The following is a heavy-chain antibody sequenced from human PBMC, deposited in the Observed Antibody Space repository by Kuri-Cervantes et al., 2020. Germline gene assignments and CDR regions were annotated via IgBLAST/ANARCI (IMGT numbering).Heavy chain of an antibody. CDR2: ISGSGGST. J-gene: IGHJ4*02. CDR1: GFTFSSYA. Sequence: GGSLRLSCAASGFTFSSYAMSWVRQAPGKGLEWVSAISGSGGSTYYADSVKGRFTISRDNDNNYLYLQMNSLIAEDTAVYYCARDRDFTTDYWGQGTLVTVSS. D-gene: IGHD4-17*01. V-gene: IGHV3-23*01. CDR3: ARDRDFTTDY.